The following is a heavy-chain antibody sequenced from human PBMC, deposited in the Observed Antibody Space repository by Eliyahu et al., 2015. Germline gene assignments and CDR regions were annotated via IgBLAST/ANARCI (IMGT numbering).Heavy chain of an antibody. Sequence: QEQLVESGGGVVQPGRSXRLSCAASVFPLXSYDIPXVRQXPGKGLEWVAXTWFDGSNEDYADSVRGRFTVSRDKSKNTAELHMNSLRDDDTAVYYCARDRRCSHITCYGKFYLYNGMDVWGQGTTVTVSS. V-gene: IGHV3-33*01. CDR3: ARDRRCSHITCYGKFYLYNGMDV. CDR1: VFPLXSYD. CDR2: TWFDGSNE. D-gene: IGHD2/OR15-2a*01. J-gene: IGHJ6*02.